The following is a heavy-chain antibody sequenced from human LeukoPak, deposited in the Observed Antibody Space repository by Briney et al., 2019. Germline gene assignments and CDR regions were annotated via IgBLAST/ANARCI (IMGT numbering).Heavy chain of an antibody. V-gene: IGHV4-59*01. D-gene: IGHD3-16*02. CDR2: IYYSGST. CDR1: GGSISSYY. J-gene: IGHJ4*02. Sequence: SETHSLTCNVSGGSISSYYWSWIRQPPGKGLEWIGYIYYSGSTNYNPSLKSRVTISVDTSKNQFSLKLSSVTAADTAVYYCARGGDYDYVWGSYRSHFDYWGQGNLVSVSS. CDR3: ARGGDYDYVWGSYRSHFDY.